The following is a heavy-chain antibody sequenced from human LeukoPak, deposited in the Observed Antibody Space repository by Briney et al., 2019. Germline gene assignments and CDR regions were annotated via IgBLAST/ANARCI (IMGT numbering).Heavy chain of an antibody. J-gene: IGHJ4*02. Sequence: SQTLSVTCTVSGTSVSSGGYYWGCIRQHPRKGLEWHGYIHFSDNTYYNPSLKGRLIMSLDTSKNQVSLKLISVTAADTAVYYCARGGLRLTLIRGNIPFDYWGLGTLVTVSS. CDR3: ARGGLRLTLIRGNIPFDY. D-gene: IGHD3-10*01. CDR2: IHFSDNT. CDR1: GTSVSSGGYY. V-gene: IGHV4-31*03.